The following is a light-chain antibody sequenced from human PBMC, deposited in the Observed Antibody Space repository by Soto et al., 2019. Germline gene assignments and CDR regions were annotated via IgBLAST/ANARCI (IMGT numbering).Light chain of an antibody. Sequence: IRMTQSAATLSGTVEDRVTITCRASQTISSWLAWYQQKPGKGPKLLIYKASTLKSGVPSRFSGSGSGTEFTLTISSLQPDDFATYYCQHYTSYSEAFSQGTK. CDR3: QHYTSYSEA. CDR2: KAS. J-gene: IGKJ1*01. V-gene: IGKV1-5*03. CDR1: QTISSW.